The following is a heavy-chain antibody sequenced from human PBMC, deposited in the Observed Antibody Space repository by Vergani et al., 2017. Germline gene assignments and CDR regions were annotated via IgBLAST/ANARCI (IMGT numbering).Heavy chain of an antibody. CDR2: IRSKANSYAT. J-gene: IGHJ4*02. CDR3: TSEGSGSYVDY. D-gene: IGHD1-26*01. CDR1: GFTFSGSA. Sequence: EVQLVESGGGLVQPGGSLKLSCAASGFTFSGSAMHWVRQASGKGLEWAGRIRSKANSYATAYAASVKGRFTISRDDSKNTAYLQMNSLKTEDTAVYYCTSEGSGSYVDYWGQGTLVTVSS. V-gene: IGHV3-73*02.